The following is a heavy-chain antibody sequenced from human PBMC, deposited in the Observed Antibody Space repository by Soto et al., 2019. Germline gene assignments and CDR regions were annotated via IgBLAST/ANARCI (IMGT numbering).Heavy chain of an antibody. Sequence: QVQLQESGPGLVKPSQTLSLTCTVSGTTISSGDHYWSWIRQAPGKDLEWIGYMYYTGKTYYNTSLQSRVTLSVDPSKNQFSLKMTSVTAAGTAMYFCARVYGRGDYFDFWGRGTLVSVSS. CDR1: GTTISSGDHY. V-gene: IGHV4-30-4*01. D-gene: IGHD1-26*01. CDR3: ARVYGRGDYFDF. J-gene: IGHJ4*02. CDR2: MYYTGKT.